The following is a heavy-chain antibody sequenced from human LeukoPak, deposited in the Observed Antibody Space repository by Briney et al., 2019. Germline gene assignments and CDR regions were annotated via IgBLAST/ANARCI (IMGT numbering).Heavy chain of an antibody. CDR1: GFTISNHY. CDR3: AKDRGSSSWYLHLYYFDY. J-gene: IGHJ4*02. V-gene: IGHV3-23*01. D-gene: IGHD6-13*01. Sequence: GGSLRLSCAASGFTISNHYMSWVRQAPGKGLEWVSVISASGSRTSYADSVKGRFTVSRDNSKNTLYLQMNSLRAEDTAVYYCAKDRGSSSWYLHLYYFDYWGQGTLVTVSS. CDR2: ISASGSRT.